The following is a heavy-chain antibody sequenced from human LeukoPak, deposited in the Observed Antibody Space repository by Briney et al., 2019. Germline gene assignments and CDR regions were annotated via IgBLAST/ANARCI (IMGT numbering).Heavy chain of an antibody. CDR3: ATSYYYDSSGYLYYYYGMDV. CDR2: IIPILGIA. D-gene: IGHD3-22*01. J-gene: IGHJ6*02. V-gene: IGHV1-69*04. Sequence: SVKVSCKASGGTFSSYAISWVRQAPGQGLEWMGRIIPILGIANYAQKFQGRVTITADKSTSTAYMELSSLRSEDTAVYYCATSYYYDSSGYLYYYYGMDVWGQGTTVTVSS. CDR1: GGTFSSYA.